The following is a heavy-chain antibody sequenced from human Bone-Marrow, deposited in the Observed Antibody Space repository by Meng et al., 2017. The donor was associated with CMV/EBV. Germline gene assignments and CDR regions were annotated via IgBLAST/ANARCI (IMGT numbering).Heavy chain of an antibody. V-gene: IGHV3-30-3*01. J-gene: IGHJ4*02. CDR2: ISYDGSNK. CDR3: AGRYSSGWRGPADY. D-gene: IGHD6-19*01. CDR1: GFTFSSYA. Sequence: GESPKISCAASGFTFSSYAMHWVRQAPGKGLEWVAVISYDGSNKYYADSVKGRFTISRDNSKNTLNLQMNSLRAEDTAVYYCAGRYSSGWRGPADYWGQGTLVTVSS.